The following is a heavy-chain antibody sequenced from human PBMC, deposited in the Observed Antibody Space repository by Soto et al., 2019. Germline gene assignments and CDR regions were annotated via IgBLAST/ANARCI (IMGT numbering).Heavy chain of an antibody. V-gene: IGHV3-23*01. CDR2: ISGSGGST. D-gene: IGHD2-21*01. Sequence: HPGGSLRLFCAASGFTFSSDAMSWVRQAPGKGLEWGSAISGSGGSTYYADSVKGRFTISRDNSKNTLYLQMNSLRAEDTAVYYCARCAVLSTTSGGWCNWFDPWGQGTQVTVSS. CDR3: ARCAVLSTTSGGWCNWFDP. CDR1: GFTFSSDA. J-gene: IGHJ5*02.